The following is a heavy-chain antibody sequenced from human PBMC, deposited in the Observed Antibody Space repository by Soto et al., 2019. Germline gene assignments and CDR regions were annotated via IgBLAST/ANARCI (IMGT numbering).Heavy chain of an antibody. CDR1: GYTFTSYA. CDR2: INAGNGNT. J-gene: IGHJ5*02. D-gene: IGHD2-21*02. Sequence: QVQLVQSGAEEKKPGASVKVSCKASGYTFTSYAMHWVRQAPGQRLEWMGWINAGNGNTKYSQKFQGRVTITRDTSAGTAYMELSSLRSEDTAVYYCARGAIVVVTAIWFDPWGQGTLVTVSS. V-gene: IGHV1-3*05. CDR3: ARGAIVVVTAIWFDP.